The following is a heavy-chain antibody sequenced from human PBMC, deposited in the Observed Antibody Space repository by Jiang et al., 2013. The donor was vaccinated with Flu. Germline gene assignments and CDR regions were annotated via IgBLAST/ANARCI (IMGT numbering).Heavy chain of an antibody. Sequence: GSNKYYADSVEGPDSPISRDNSKNTLYLQMNSLRAEDTAVYYCARDPGIAAAPIDAFDIWGQGTMVTVSS. D-gene: IGHD6-13*01. J-gene: IGHJ3*02. CDR2: GSNK. V-gene: IGHV3-33*01. CDR3: ARDPGIAAAPIDAFDI.